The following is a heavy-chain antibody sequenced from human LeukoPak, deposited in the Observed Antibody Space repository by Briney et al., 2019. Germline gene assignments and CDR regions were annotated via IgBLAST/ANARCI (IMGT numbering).Heavy chain of an antibody. V-gene: IGHV3-23*01. CDR3: ANEPSISSSDY. D-gene: IGHD1-14*01. J-gene: IGHJ4*02. CDR1: GFTFSSYA. Sequence: GGSLRLSCAASGFTFSSYAMSWVRQAPGKGLEWVSVVDGSAGSTYYADSVKGRFTISRDNSKNTLYLQMNSLRAEDTAVYYCANEPSISSSDYWGQGTLVTVSS. CDR2: VDGSAGST.